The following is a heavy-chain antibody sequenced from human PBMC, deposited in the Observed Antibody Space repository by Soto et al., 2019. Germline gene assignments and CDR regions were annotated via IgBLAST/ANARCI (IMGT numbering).Heavy chain of an antibody. J-gene: IGHJ6*02. V-gene: IGHV1-18*01. D-gene: IGHD3-3*01. CDR2: ISAYNGNT. CDR1: GYTFTSYG. Sequence: ASVKVSCKASGYTFTSYGISWVRQAPGQGLEWMGWISAYNGNTNYAQKLQGRVTMTTDTSTSTAYMELRSLRSDDTAVYYCARFFKGHYDFWGGYYSAYGMDVWG. CDR3: ARFFKGHYDFWGGYYSAYGMDV.